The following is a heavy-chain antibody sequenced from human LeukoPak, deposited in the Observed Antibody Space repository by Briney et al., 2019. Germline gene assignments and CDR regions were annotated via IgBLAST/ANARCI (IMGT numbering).Heavy chain of an antibody. Sequence: AGGSLRLSCSASGFTFSSYAMHWFGQAPGKGLKYVSAISSNGGSTYYADSVKGRFTIPRDNSKNTLYLQMSSLRAEDTAVYYCVKELVDYYYYYGMDVWGKGTTVTVSS. CDR3: VKELVDYYYYYGMDV. J-gene: IGHJ6*04. CDR1: GFTFSSYA. V-gene: IGHV3-64D*06. CDR2: ISSNGGST.